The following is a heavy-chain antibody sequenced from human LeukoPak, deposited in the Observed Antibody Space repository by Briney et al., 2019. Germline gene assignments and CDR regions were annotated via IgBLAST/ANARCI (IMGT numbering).Heavy chain of an antibody. Sequence: GGSLRLSCLASGFTFSDYYMDWVRQAPGKGLEWVGRIRNKANSYTTEYAASVKGRFTISRDDSQNLLFLQMNSLKTEDTAVYYCARGLLKGQLRLGYSYYMDVWGKGTTVTASS. CDR1: GFTFSDYY. D-gene: IGHD2-2*01. CDR2: IRNKANSYTT. V-gene: IGHV3-72*01. J-gene: IGHJ6*03. CDR3: ARGLLKGQLRLGYSYYMDV.